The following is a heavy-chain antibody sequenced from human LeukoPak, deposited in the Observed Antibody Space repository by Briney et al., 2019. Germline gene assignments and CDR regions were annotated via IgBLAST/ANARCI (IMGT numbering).Heavy chain of an antibody. J-gene: IGHJ6*03. CDR2: IYTGGGT. CDR1: GFSVRTNF. D-gene: IGHD1-26*01. Sequence: GGSLRLSCAVSGFSVRTNFMSWVRQAPGKGLEWVSVIYTGGGTDHADSVKGRFTISRDNSKNTLYLQMNSLRAEDTAVYYCAKGARYSGSYPYYMDVWGKGTTVTVSS. V-gene: IGHV3-53*01. CDR3: AKGARYSGSYPYYMDV.